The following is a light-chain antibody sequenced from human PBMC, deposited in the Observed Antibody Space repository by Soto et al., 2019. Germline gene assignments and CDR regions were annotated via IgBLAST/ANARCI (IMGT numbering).Light chain of an antibody. V-gene: IGLV2-8*01. CDR2: EVS. CDR3: SSYVGSNNLEV. Sequence: QSALTQPPSASGSPGQSVTISCTGTSSDVGGHDYVSWYQQHPGKAPKLIIYEVSKRPSGVPDRSSGSKSGITASLTVSGLRTEDEADYYCSSYVGSNNLEVFGTGTKLTVL. J-gene: IGLJ1*01. CDR1: SSDVGGHDY.